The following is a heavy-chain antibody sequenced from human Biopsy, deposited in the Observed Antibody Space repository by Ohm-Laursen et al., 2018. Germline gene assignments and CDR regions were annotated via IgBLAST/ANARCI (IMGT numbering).Heavy chain of an antibody. Sequence: SLRLSCAASGFSFSDYYMSWIRQAPGKGLEWVGRIKNEIDGGTTDYAAPVKGRFTILRDDSKNMLFLQMDSLKTEDTAVYYCTHHYDASDDVFDIWGQGTVVTVSS. CDR3: THHYDASDDVFDI. D-gene: IGHD3-22*01. V-gene: IGHV3-15*01. CDR2: IKNEIDGGTT. CDR1: GFSFSDYY. J-gene: IGHJ3*02.